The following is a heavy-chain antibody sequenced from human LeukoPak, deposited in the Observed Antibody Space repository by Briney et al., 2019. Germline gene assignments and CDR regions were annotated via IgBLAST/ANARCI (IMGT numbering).Heavy chain of an antibody. V-gene: IGHV1-18*01. Sequence: ASVKVSCKASGYTFTSYGISWVRQAPGQGLEWMGWISAYNGNTNYAQKLQGRVTMTTDTSTSTAYMELRSLRSDDTAVYYCARASREIEWELHFDYWGQGTLVTVSS. CDR1: GYTFTSYG. D-gene: IGHD1-26*01. CDR2: ISAYNGNT. CDR3: ARASREIEWELHFDY. J-gene: IGHJ4*02.